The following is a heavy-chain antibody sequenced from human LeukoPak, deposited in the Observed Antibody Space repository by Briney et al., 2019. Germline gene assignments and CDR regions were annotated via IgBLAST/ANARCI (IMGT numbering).Heavy chain of an antibody. Sequence: ASVKVSCKASGYTFTGYYMHWVRQAPGQGLEWMGWINPNSGGTNYAQKFQGRVTMTRDTSISTAYMELSRLRSDDTAVYYCARVAGYCSGGSCYSDYFDYWGQGTLATVSS. J-gene: IGHJ4*02. V-gene: IGHV1-2*02. D-gene: IGHD2-15*01. CDR1: GYTFTGYY. CDR2: INPNSGGT. CDR3: ARVAGYCSGGSCYSDYFDY.